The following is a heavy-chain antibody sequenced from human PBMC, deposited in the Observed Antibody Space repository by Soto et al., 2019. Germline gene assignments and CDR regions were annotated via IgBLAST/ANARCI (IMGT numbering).Heavy chain of an antibody. CDR1: GYTFTSYA. J-gene: IGHJ6*03. Sequence: ASVKVSCKASGYTFTSYAMHWVRQAPGQRLEWMGWINAGNGNTKYSQKFQGRVTITRDTSASTAYMELSSLRSEDTAVYYCASPTTHRDYYYYMDVWGKGTTVTVSS. CDR2: INAGNGNT. CDR3: ASPTTHRDYYYYMDV. V-gene: IGHV1-3*01. D-gene: IGHD1-1*01.